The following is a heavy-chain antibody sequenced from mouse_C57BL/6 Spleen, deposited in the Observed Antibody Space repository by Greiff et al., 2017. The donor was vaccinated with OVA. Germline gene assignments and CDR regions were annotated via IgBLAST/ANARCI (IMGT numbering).Heavy chain of an antibody. CDR1: GYAFSSSW. D-gene: IGHD3-3*01. Sequence: QVQLQQSGPELVKPGASVKISCKASGYAFSSSWMNWVKQRPGKGLEWIGRIYPGDGDTNYNGKFKGKATLTADKSSSTAYMQLSSLTSEDSAVYFCARWRDVGYFDVWGTGTTVTVSS. J-gene: IGHJ1*03. CDR3: ARWRDVGYFDV. V-gene: IGHV1-82*01. CDR2: IYPGDGDT.